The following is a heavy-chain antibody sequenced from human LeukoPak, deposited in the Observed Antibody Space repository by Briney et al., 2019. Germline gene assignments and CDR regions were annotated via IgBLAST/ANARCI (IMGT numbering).Heavy chain of an antibody. J-gene: IGHJ4*02. CDR1: GFTFGDYA. Sequence: GGSLCLSCTASGFTFGDYAMSWVRQAAGKGLEWVGFIRSKAYGGTTEYAASVKGRFTISRDDAKSTAYLQMNSLKTEDTAVYYCTATVDHSYYFDYWGQGTLVTVSS. D-gene: IGHD4-23*01. CDR3: TATVDHSYYFDY. CDR2: IRSKAYGGTT. V-gene: IGHV3-49*04.